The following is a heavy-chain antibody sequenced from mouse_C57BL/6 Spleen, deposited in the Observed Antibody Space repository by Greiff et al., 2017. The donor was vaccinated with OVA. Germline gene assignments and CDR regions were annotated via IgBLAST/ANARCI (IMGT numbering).Heavy chain of an antibody. V-gene: IGHV1-85*01. CDR1: GYTFTSYD. D-gene: IGHD2-1*01. CDR3: ARSTSLYAMDY. Sequence: QVQLKESGPELVKPGASVKLSCKASGYTFTSYDINWVKQRPGQGLEWIGWIYPRDGSTKYNEKFKGKATLTVDTSSSTAYMELHSLTSEDSAVYFCARSTSLYAMDYWGQGTSVTVSS. CDR2: IYPRDGST. J-gene: IGHJ4*01.